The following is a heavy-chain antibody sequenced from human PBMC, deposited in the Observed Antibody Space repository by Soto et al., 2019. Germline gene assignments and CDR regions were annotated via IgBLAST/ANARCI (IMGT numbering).Heavy chain of an antibody. CDR1: GFSLSTSGMC. V-gene: IGHV2-70*01. J-gene: IGHJ6*02. CDR3: ARSRDGYKLRGHYYYYHGMDV. D-gene: IGHD1-1*01. Sequence: SGPTLVNPTQTLTLTCTFSGFSLSTSGMCVSWIRQPPGKALEWLALIDWDDDKYYSTSLKTRLTISKDTSKNQVVLTMTNMDPVDTATYYCARSRDGYKLRGHYYYYHGMDVWGQGTTVTVSS. CDR2: IDWDDDK.